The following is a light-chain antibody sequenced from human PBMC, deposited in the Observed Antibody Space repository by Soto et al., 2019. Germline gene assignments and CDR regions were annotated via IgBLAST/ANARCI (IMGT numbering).Light chain of an antibody. CDR3: QQSYSIPLT. J-gene: IGKJ4*01. CDR2: AAS. V-gene: IGKV1-39*01. CDR1: QSMNTY. Sequence: DIQMTQSPSSLSASVGDRVTITCRGSQSMNTYLNWYQQKPGKAPKLLIYAASTLQSGVPSRFSSSGSGTHFTLTISSLQPEDFATYYCQQSYSIPLTFGGGTKVEIK.